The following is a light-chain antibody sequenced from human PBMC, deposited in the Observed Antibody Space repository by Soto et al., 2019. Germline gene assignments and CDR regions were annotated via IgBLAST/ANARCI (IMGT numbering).Light chain of an antibody. Sequence: DIVMTQSPRYLTVIPGEPASISCRSGHSLLHSNGYNYLDWYLQKPGQSPQLLIYLGSNRSSGVPDRFSGSGSGTDFTLKISRVEAEDVGVYYCMQALQTPTFGQGTKVDIK. CDR2: LGS. CDR1: HSLLHSNGYNY. V-gene: IGKV2-28*01. CDR3: MQALQTPT. J-gene: IGKJ1*01.